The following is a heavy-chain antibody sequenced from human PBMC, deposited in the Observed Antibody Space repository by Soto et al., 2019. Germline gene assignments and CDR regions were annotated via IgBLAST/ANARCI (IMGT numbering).Heavy chain of an antibody. Sequence: EVQLLESGGGLVQPGGSLRLSCAASGFTVSSYAMSWVRQAPGKGLEWVSVISGSGSTYSADSVKGRFTISRDSSKNTVYLRMNSPRAEDTAVYYCAKALRFTFATGYYMDVWGRGTTVTVSS. D-gene: IGHD3-16*01. CDR3: AKALRFTFATGYYMDV. CDR1: GFTVSSYA. J-gene: IGHJ6*03. V-gene: IGHV3-23*01. CDR2: ISGSGST.